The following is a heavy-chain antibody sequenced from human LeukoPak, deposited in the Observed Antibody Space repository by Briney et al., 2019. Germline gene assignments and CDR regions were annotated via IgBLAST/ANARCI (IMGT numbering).Heavy chain of an antibody. Sequence: QTLSLTCAISGDIVSSNSVSWNWIRQSPSRGLEWLGRTYYRSAWYNDYAVSVRGRITVNPDTSKNQFSLHLNSVTPEDTAVYYCARRLTQYDCFDPWGQGILVTVSS. V-gene: IGHV6-1*01. CDR3: ARRLTQYDCFDP. CDR1: GDIVSSNSVS. D-gene: IGHD2-2*01. CDR2: TYYRSAWYN. J-gene: IGHJ5*02.